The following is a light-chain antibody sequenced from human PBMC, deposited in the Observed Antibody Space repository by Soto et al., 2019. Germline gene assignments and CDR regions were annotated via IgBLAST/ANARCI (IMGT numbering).Light chain of an antibody. CDR3: QRYNDYQYV. Sequence: DIQMTQSPSTLSASVGDRVTITCRASQSITTWLAWYQQKPGKAPKLLIYKAINLQSGVPSRFSGGGSGTEFTLTISSLQPDDFATYYCQRYNDYQYVFGQGTKLDMK. CDR1: QSITTW. CDR2: KAI. V-gene: IGKV1-5*03. J-gene: IGKJ2*01.